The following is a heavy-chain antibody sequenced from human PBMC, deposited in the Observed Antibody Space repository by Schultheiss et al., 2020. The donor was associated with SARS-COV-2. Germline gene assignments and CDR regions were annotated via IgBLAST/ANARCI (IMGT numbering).Heavy chain of an antibody. J-gene: IGHJ3*02. CDR3: ARGEYGLVPAANIAFDI. D-gene: IGHD2-2*01. CDR1: GGSIRSGGYY. Sequence: SQTLSLTCTVSGGSIRSGGYYWSWIRQHPGKGLELIGYIYYSGSTYYNPSLKSRVTISVDTSKNQFSLKLSSVTAADTAVYYCARGEYGLVPAANIAFDIWGQGTMVTVAS. CDR2: IYYSGST. V-gene: IGHV4-31*03.